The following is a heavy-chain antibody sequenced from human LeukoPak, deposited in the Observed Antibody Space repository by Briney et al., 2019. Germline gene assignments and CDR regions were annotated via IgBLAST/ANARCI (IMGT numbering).Heavy chain of an antibody. D-gene: IGHD6-19*01. CDR1: GFTFSSDY. J-gene: IGHJ4*02. CDR3: TRGGSVPATRSFDY. CDR2: IYSGGTT. Sequence: GGSLRLSCSASGFTFSSDYMSWVRQAPGKGLAWLSVIYSGGTTYYADSVKGRFTISRDNSKNTVYLQMNSLRVEVTAMYYCTRGGSVPATRSFDYWGQGTLVTVSS. V-gene: IGHV3-66*01.